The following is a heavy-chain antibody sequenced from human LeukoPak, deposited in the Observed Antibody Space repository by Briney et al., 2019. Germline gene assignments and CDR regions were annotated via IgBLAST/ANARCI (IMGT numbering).Heavy chain of an antibody. J-gene: IGHJ6*02. V-gene: IGHV1-2*06. CDR2: INPNSGGT. Sequence: ASVKVSCKASGYTFTGYYMHWVRQAPGQGLEWMGRINPNSGGTNYAQKFRGRVTVTRDTSTSTVYMELSSLRSEDTAVYYCARTCSSTSCPPYGMDVWGQGTTVTVSS. D-gene: IGHD2-2*01. CDR3: ARTCSSTSCPPYGMDV. CDR1: GYTFTGYY.